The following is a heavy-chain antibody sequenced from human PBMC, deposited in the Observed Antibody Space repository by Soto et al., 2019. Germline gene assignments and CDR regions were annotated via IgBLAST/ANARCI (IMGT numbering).Heavy chain of an antibody. CDR2: ITGLGGST. CDR1: GFTFSNYA. J-gene: IGHJ6*02. V-gene: IGHV3-23*01. Sequence: GGSLRLSCAASGFTFSNYAVSWVRQAPGKGLEWVSSITGLGGSTYYADSVKGRFTISRDNSKNTLYLQMNSLRAEDTAVYYCARDRIPTGMDVWGQGTTVTVSS. CDR3: ARDRIPTGMDV.